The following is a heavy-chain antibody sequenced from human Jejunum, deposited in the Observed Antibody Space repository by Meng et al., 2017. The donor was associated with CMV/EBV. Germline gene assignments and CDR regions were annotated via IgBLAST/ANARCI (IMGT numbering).Heavy chain of an antibody. CDR3: ARSFGDYYGSGTSYHPVFDY. CDR2: ISSSGSYT. V-gene: IGHV3-11*06. Sequence: QVQLVESGGGLVKPGGSLRLSCAASGFTFRDHYLSWIRQTPGKHLEWLSYISSSGSYTNYADSVRGRFTISRDNAKNALYLQVNRLTVDDTAVYFCARSFGDYYGSGTSYHPVFDYWGQGTLGTVSS. D-gene: IGHD3-10*01. J-gene: IGHJ4*02. CDR1: GFTFRDHY.